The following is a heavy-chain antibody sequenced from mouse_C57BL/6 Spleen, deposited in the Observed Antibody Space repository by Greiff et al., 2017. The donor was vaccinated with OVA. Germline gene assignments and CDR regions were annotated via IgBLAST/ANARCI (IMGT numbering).Heavy chain of an antibody. CDR3: AREGITTVDYAMDY. V-gene: IGHV1-55*01. J-gene: IGHJ4*01. Sequence: QVQLQQPGAELVKPGASVKMSCKASGYTFTSYWITWVKQRPGQGLEWIGDIYPGSGSTNYNEKFKSKATLTVDTSSSTAYMQLSSLTSEDSAVYYCAREGITTVDYAMDYWGQGTSVTVSS. D-gene: IGHD1-1*01. CDR1: GYTFTSYW. CDR2: IYPGSGST.